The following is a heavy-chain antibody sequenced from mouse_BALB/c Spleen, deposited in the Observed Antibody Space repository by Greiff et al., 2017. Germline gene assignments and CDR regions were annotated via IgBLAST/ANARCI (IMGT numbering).Heavy chain of an antibody. J-gene: IGHJ3*01. CDR2: ISSGGSDT. D-gene: IGHD2-1*01. V-gene: IGHV5-9-4*01. Sequence: EVQLVESGGGLVKPGGSLKLSCAASGFTFSSYAMSWVRQSPEKRLEWVGEISSGGSDTYYPDTVTGRFTISRDNAKNTLYLEMSSLRSEDTAMYYLASTYGNYPYWGQGTLVTVSA. CDR1: GFTFSSYA. CDR3: ASTYGNYPY.